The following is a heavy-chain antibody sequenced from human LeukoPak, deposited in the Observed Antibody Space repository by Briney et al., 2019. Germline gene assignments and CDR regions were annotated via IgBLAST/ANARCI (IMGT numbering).Heavy chain of an antibody. CDR2: IGYSGRT. J-gene: IGHJ4*02. CDR3: ARESGPFCPFGH. D-gene: IGHD1-26*01. V-gene: IGHV4-59*01. Sequence: SETLSLTCTVSGGSIGSYYWSWIRQPPGKGLEWIGYIGYSGRTNYNPSLKSRVTISVDTSKNQFSLNLRSVTAADTAVYYCARESGPFCPFGHWGQGTLVGVTS. CDR1: GGSIGSYY.